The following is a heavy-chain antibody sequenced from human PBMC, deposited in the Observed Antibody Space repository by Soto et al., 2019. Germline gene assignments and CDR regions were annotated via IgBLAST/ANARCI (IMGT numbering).Heavy chain of an antibody. D-gene: IGHD1-26*01. V-gene: IGHV3-74*01. Sequence: GGSLRLSCAASGFTFSSYWMHWVRQAPGKGLVWVSRINSDGSSTTYADSVKGRFTISRDNAKNTLYLQMNSLRAEDTAVYFCVRDDPGLGMDYWGLGTLVTVSS. J-gene: IGHJ4*02. CDR2: INSDGSST. CDR1: GFTFSSYW. CDR3: VRDDPGLGMDY.